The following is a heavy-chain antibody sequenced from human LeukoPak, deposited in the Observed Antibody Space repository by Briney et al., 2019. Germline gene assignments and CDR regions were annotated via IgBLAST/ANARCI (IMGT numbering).Heavy chain of an antibody. CDR3: ARVRDDSSGYHPFDY. CDR1: GFTFSSYW. J-gene: IGHJ4*02. D-gene: IGHD3-22*01. CDR2: IKQHGSEK. Sequence: QPGGSLRLSCAASGFTFSSYWMNWVRQAPGKGLEWVANIKQHGSEKYYVDSVKGRFTISRDNAKNSLYLQMNSLRAEDTAVYYCARVRDDSSGYHPFDYWGQGTLVTVSS. V-gene: IGHV3-7*01.